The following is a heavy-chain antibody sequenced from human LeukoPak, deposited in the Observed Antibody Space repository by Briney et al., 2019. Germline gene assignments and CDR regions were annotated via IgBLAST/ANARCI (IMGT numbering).Heavy chain of an antibody. Sequence: GGSLRLSCAASGFTFRNYGMHWGPQGPGKGLEWVAVTYVVGSKEYFAGSVKGRFPISTDNSKNTVLIYMYILRAPTTAAFYCARDFKSGYVDFWGQGTLVTVSS. D-gene: IGHD3-3*01. CDR3: ARDFKSGYVDF. J-gene: IGHJ4*02. V-gene: IGHV3-30*03. CDR1: GFTFRNYG. CDR2: TYVVGSKE.